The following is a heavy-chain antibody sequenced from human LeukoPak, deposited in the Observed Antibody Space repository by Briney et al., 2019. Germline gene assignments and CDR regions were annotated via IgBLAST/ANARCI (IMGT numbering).Heavy chain of an antibody. J-gene: IGHJ4*02. CDR2: IFYSGST. CDR3: AGRSASYFDH. Sequence: SETLSLTCTVSGDSISSYYWSWIRQPPGEGLQWIGYIFYSGSTNYNASLRSRVAISVDTSKNQFSLRLTSVTAADTAVYYCAGRSASYFDHWGQGALVTVSS. V-gene: IGHV4-59*01. CDR1: GDSISSYY. D-gene: IGHD1-26*01.